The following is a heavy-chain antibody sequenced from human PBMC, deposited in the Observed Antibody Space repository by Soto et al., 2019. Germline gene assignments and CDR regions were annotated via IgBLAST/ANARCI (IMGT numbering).Heavy chain of an antibody. D-gene: IGHD1-26*01. Sequence: QVQLVESGGGVVQPGRSLRLSCAASGLAFSTYGMHWVRQAPGKGLERVAVTTSDGARINYADSVKGRFTISRDNSRTTLYLQMNSLRIDDTAVYYCARKNPGREWELPEYWGQGTLVTVSS. V-gene: IGHV3-30*03. CDR1: GLAFSTYG. CDR2: TTSDGARI. J-gene: IGHJ4*02. CDR3: ARKNPGREWELPEY.